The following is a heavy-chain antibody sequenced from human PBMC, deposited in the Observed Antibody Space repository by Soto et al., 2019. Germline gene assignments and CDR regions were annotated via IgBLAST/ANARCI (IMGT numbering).Heavy chain of an antibody. V-gene: IGHV4-34*01. Sequence: SETLSLTCAVYGGSFSGYYWSWIRQPPGKGLEWIGEINHSGSTNYNPSLKSRVTISVDTSKNQFSLKLGSVTAADTAVYYCARAAPRYCSGGSCYPGRAYWGQGTLVTVSP. CDR1: GGSFSGYY. CDR2: INHSGST. CDR3: ARAAPRYCSGGSCYPGRAY. D-gene: IGHD2-15*01. J-gene: IGHJ4*02.